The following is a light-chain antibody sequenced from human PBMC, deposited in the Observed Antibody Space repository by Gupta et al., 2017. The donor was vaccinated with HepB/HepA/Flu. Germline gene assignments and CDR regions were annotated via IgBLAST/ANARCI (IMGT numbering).Light chain of an antibody. CDR1: QGISSY. J-gene: IGKJ3*01. Sequence: DIQLTQSPSFLSASVGDRVTTTCRASQGISSYLAWYQQKPGKAPKLLIYAASTVQSGVPSRFSSSASATDFTLTISMRPPEDFVTYCCQQRNSYPLSFGHGTKVDIK. CDR2: AAS. CDR3: QQRNSYPLS. V-gene: IGKV1-9*01.